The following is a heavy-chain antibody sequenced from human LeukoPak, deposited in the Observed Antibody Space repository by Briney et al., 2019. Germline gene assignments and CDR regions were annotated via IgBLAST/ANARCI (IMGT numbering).Heavy chain of an antibody. CDR2: ISGSDGYT. D-gene: IGHD3-9*01. V-gene: IGHV3-23*01. CDR1: GFTFSSYG. CDR3: ARGEGGPINWFDP. Sequence: GGSLRLSCAASGFTFSSYGMSWVRQAPGKGLEWVSAISGSDGYTYYADSVKGRFTIPRDNSKNSLYLQMNSLRAEDTAVYYCARGEGGPINWFDPWGQGTLVTVSS. J-gene: IGHJ5*02.